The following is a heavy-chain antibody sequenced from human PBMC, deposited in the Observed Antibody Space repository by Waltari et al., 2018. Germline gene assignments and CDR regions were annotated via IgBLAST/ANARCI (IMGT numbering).Heavy chain of an antibody. V-gene: IGHV3-23*03. Sequence: EVQLLESGGGLVQPGGSLRLSCAASGFTFSSYAMSWVRQAPGKGLEWVSVIYSGGSTYYADSVKGRFTISRDNSKNTLYLQMNSLRAEDTAVYYCAKDLLTEDAFDIWGQGTMVTVSS. CDR3: AKDLLTEDAFDI. CDR1: GFTFSSYA. J-gene: IGHJ3*02. D-gene: IGHD3-9*01. CDR2: IYSGGST.